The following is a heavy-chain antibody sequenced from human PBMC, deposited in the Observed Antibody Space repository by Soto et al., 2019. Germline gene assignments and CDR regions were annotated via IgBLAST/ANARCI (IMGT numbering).Heavy chain of an antibody. V-gene: IGHV3-9*01. CDR1: GFTFDDYA. CDR2: ISWNGGSI. Sequence: EVQLVESGGGLVQPGRSLRLSCAASGFTFDDYAMHWVRQAPGKGLEWVSGISWNGGSIGYADSVKGRFTISRDNAKNTLYLQMNSLRADDTALYYCAKDTAAATYWGQGTLVTVSS. D-gene: IGHD6-13*01. J-gene: IGHJ4*02. CDR3: AKDTAAATY.